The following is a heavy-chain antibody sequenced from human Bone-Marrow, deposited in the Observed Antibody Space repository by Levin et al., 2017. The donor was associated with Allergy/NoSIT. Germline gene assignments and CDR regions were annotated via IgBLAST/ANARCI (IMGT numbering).Heavy chain of an antibody. J-gene: IGHJ4*02. CDR3: ARDSIAAAGTLDY. Sequence: AGESLKISCKASGYTFTSYYMHWVRQAPGQGLEWMGIINPSGGSTSYAQKFQGRVTMTRDTSTSTVYMELSSLRSEDTAVYYCARDSIAAAGTLDYWGQGTLVTVSS. D-gene: IGHD6-13*01. CDR1: GYTFTSYY. V-gene: IGHV1-46*01. CDR2: INPSGGST.